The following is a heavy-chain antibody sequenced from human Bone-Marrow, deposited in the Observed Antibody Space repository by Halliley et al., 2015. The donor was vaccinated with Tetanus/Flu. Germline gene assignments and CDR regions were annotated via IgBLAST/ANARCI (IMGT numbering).Heavy chain of an antibody. J-gene: IGHJ5*02. Sequence: TLSLTCTVSGDSFNDYYWSWIRQPPGKGLEWIGYIYSSGNTDSNPSLKSRVTISIDTSEKQISLKVRSVTAADTAVYYCARDNGIAVAELDTWGQGTLVTVSS. V-gene: IGHV4-59*01. CDR1: GDSFNDYY. D-gene: IGHD1-7*01. CDR2: IYSSGNT. CDR3: ARDNGIAVAELDT.